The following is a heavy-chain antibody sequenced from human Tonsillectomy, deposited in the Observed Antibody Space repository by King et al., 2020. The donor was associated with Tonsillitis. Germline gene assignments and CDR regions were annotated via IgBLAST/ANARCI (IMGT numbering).Heavy chain of an antibody. Sequence: QLVQSGAEVKKPGSSVKVSCKASGGTFSSYAISWVRQAPGQGLEWMGGIIPIFGTANYAQKFQGRVTITADESTSTAYMELSSLRSEDTAVYYCARERGIAAAYYYYGMDVWGQGTTVTVSS. CDR3: ARERGIAAAYYYYGMDV. V-gene: IGHV1-69*01. CDR1: GGTFSSYA. J-gene: IGHJ6*02. D-gene: IGHD6-13*01. CDR2: IIPIFGTA.